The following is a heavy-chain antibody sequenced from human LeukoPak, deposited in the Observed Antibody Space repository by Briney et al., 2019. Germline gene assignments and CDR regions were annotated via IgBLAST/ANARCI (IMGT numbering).Heavy chain of an antibody. V-gene: IGHV3-23*05. CDR3: AKRGNPTVGHHYLDV. CDR1: GFTFSSSD. Sequence: HPGGSLRPSCAASGFTFSSSDMSWVRQAPGSGLEWVSSIRHSDSNTYYADSVMGRFTISRDNSKNTLYLQMNSLSAEDTAVYYCAKRGNPTVGHHYLDVWGKGTTVSVSS. CDR2: IRHSDSNT. J-gene: IGHJ6*03. D-gene: IGHD1-1*01.